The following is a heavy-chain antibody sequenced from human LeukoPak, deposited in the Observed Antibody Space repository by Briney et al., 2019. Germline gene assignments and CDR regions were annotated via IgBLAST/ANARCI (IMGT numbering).Heavy chain of an antibody. J-gene: IGHJ4*02. Sequence: PGGPLRLSCAASGFTFSSYSMNWVRQAPGKGLEWVSSISSSSSYIYYADSVKGRFTISRDNAKNSLYLQMNSLRAEDTAVYYCARGDGGAAGYDYWGQGTLVTVSS. CDR2: ISSSSSYI. V-gene: IGHV3-21*01. CDR1: GFTFSSYS. D-gene: IGHD1-26*01. CDR3: ARGDGGAAGYDY.